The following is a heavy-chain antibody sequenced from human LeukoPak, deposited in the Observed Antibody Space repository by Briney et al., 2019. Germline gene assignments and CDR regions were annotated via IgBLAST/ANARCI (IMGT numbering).Heavy chain of an antibody. CDR1: GFSFSNYW. CDR2: INHSGST. Sequence: GSLRLSCAASGFSFSNYWMTWVRQPPGKGLEWIGEINHSGSTNYNPSLKSRVTISVDTSKNQFSLKLSSVTAADTAVYYCARGHIVVVPAALDYWGQGTLVTVSS. J-gene: IGHJ4*02. CDR3: ARGHIVVVPAALDY. V-gene: IGHV4-34*01. D-gene: IGHD2-2*01.